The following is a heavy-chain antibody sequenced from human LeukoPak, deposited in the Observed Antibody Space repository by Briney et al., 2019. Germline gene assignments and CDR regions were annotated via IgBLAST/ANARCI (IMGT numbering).Heavy chain of an antibody. Sequence: SETLSLTCIVSGGSISNYYWSWIRQPPGKGLEWIGDIYYSGSTNYNPSLKSRVTISVDTSKNQLSLKLSSVTAGDTAVYYCARLQKPPISSGYFDSWGQGTLITVS. CDR2: IYYSGST. CDR1: GGSISNYY. J-gene: IGHJ4*02. D-gene: IGHD3-10*01. CDR3: ARLQKPPISSGYFDS. V-gene: IGHV4-59*08.